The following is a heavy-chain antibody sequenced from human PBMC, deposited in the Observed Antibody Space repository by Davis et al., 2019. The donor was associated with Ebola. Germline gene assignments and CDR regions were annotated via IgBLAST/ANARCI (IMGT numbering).Heavy chain of an antibody. CDR2: ISWNSGSI. D-gene: IGHD5-12*01. CDR1: GFTFDDYA. V-gene: IGHV3-9*01. CDR3: ARVSRTYSGYDFDY. Sequence: SLKISCAASGFTFDDYAMHWVRQAPGKGLEWVSGISWNSGSIGYADSVKGRFTISRDNAKNSLYLQMNSLRAEDTAIYYCARVSRTYSGYDFDYWGQGTLVTVSS. J-gene: IGHJ4*02.